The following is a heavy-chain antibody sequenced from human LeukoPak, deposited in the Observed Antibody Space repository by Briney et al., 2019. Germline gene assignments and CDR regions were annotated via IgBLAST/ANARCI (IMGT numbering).Heavy chain of an antibody. V-gene: IGHV3-53*01. CDR3: ARERSGSYSDY. D-gene: IGHD1-26*01. CDR2: IYSGGST. CDR1: GFTVSSNY. J-gene: IGHJ4*02. Sequence: PGGSLRLSGAASGFTVSSNYMSWVRQAPGKGLEWVSVIYSGGSTYYADSVKGRFTISRDNSKNTLYLQMNSLRAEDTAVYYCARERSGSYSDYWGQGTLVTVSS.